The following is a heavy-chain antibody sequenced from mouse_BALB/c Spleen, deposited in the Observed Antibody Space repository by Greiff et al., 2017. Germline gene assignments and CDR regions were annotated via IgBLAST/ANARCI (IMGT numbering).Heavy chain of an antibody. Sequence: DVHLVESGGGLVQPGGSRKLSCAASGFTFSSFGMHWVRQAPEKGLEWVAYISSGSSTIYYADTVKGRFTISRDNPKNTLFLQMTSLRSEDTAMYYCARAYYGYNYYAMDYWGQGTSVTVSS. D-gene: IGHD1-2*01. J-gene: IGHJ4*01. CDR3: ARAYYGYNYYAMDY. CDR2: ISSGSSTI. CDR1: GFTFSSFG. V-gene: IGHV5-17*02.